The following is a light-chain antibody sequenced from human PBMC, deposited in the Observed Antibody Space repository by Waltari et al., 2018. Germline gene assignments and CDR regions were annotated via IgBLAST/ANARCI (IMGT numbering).Light chain of an antibody. V-gene: IGKV1-33*01. CDR1: QAISNF. Sequence: DIQMTQSPSSLSASVGDRVTITCQASQAISNFLSWYQHKPGKVPILLIYDASTLETGVPSRFSGSGSGTEFTLSISSLQPEDFATYYCQQYDNFPLSFGGGTKVDLK. CDR3: QQYDNFPLS. J-gene: IGKJ4*01. CDR2: DAS.